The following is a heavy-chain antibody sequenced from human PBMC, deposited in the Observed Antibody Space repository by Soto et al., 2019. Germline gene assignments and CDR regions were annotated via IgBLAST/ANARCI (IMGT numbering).Heavy chain of an antibody. D-gene: IGHD3-3*01. V-gene: IGHV1-2*02. CDR2: INPATGAA. CDR1: GYPVTAYY. Sequence: QLHLVQSGAVVKKPGASVTVSCSASGYPVTAYYMHWVRQAPGRGLEWMGGINPATGAAKYTQTFPRRVTMTRDTATSTVFMELSGLTAEDPAVFYCARGGGVGVAGSAAFDMWGQGTLVTVSS. J-gene: IGHJ3*02. CDR3: ARGGGVGVAGSAAFDM.